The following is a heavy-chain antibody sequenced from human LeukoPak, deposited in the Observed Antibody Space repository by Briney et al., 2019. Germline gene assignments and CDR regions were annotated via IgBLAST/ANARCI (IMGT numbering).Heavy chain of an antibody. V-gene: IGHV3-21*01. CDR3: ARGLLRYFDWLLLDAFDI. Sequence: SGGSLRLSCAASGFTFSNYSMNWVRQAPGKGLEWVSSISSSSSYIYYADSVKGRFTISRDNAKNSLYLQMNSLRAEDTAVYYCARGLLRYFDWLLLDAFDIWGQGTMVTVSS. CDR1: GFTFSNYS. D-gene: IGHD3-9*01. CDR2: ISSSSSYI. J-gene: IGHJ3*02.